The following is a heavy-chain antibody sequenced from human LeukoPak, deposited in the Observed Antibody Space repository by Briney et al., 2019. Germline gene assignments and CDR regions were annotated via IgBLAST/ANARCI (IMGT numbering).Heavy chain of an antibody. CDR1: GITFRSYW. V-gene: IGHV3-7*01. D-gene: IGHD3-22*01. J-gene: IGHJ6*02. Sequence: GGSLRLSCAASGITFRSYWMSWVRQAPGKGLEWVANIKEDGGEKYYVDSVRGRFTISRDNAQNLLYLQMNSLRGEDRAVYYSWLLIPNYGVDVWGQGIVVTVSS. CDR2: IKEDGGEK. CDR3: WLLIPNYGVDV.